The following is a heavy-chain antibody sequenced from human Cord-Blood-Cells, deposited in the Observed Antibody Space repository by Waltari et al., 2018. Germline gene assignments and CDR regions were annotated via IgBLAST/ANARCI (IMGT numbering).Heavy chain of an antibody. Sequence: EVPLLESGGGLVQPVGFLRLSCAASGFTFSSHAMSWVSQAPGKGLEWVPAISGSGGSTYYEDSVEGRFTISRDNSKNTLYLQMNSLRAEDTAVYYCAKDLWGDGVYAGPDYWGQGTLVTVSS. V-gene: IGHV3-23*01. CDR1: GFTFSSHA. D-gene: IGHD2-8*01. J-gene: IGHJ4*02. CDR2: ISGSGGST. CDR3: AKDLWGDGVYAGPDY.